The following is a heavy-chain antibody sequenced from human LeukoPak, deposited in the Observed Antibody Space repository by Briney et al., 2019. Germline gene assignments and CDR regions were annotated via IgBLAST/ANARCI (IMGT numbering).Heavy chain of an antibody. J-gene: IGHJ3*01. Sequence: GGSLRLSCAASGFTFSSYWMSWVRQAPGKGLEWVSGIINSGTNTYYADSVKGRFTISRDNSKNTLFLQLNSQRAEDTAVYYCAKDRGDVWGQGTMVTVSS. V-gene: IGHV3-23*01. D-gene: IGHD3-10*01. CDR3: AKDRGDV. CDR1: GFTFSSYW. CDR2: IINSGTNT.